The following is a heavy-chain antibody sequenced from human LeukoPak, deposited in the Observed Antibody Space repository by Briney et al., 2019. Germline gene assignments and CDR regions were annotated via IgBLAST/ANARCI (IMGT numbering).Heavy chain of an antibody. J-gene: IGHJ6*03. D-gene: IGHD6-13*01. CDR2: IYYSGST. V-gene: IGHV4-59*08. CDR3: ASLSSSWYYYYYYYMDV. Sequence: SETLSLTCAVYGGSFSGYYWSWIRQPPGRGLEWMGYIYYSGSTNYNPSLKSRVTISVDMSKNQFSLKLSSVTAADTAVYYCASLSSSWYYYYYYYMDVWGKGTTVTVSS. CDR1: GGSFSGYY.